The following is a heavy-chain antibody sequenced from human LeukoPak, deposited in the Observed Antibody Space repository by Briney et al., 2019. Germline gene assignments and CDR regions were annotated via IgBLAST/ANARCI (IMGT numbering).Heavy chain of an antibody. J-gene: IGHJ3*02. CDR3: AKDIGRIAVAGRGAFDI. CDR1: GFTFKDYA. V-gene: IGHV3-9*03. Sequence: GGSLRLSCAASGFTFKDYAMHWVRQAPGKGLEWVSGISWSSRASAYANSVKGRFTISRDNAKNSLYLQMNSLRVEDMALYYCAKDIGRIAVAGRGAFDIWGQGTMVTVSS. CDR2: ISWSSRAS. D-gene: IGHD6-19*01.